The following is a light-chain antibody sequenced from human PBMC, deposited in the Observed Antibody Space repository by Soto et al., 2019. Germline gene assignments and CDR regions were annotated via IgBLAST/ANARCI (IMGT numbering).Light chain of an antibody. J-gene: IGLJ1*01. CDR1: SSNIGAGYD. CDR2: GNS. V-gene: IGLV1-40*01. Sequence: QSVLTQPPSVSGAPGQRVTISCTGSSSNIGAGYDVHWYQQLPGTAPKVLIYGNSNRPSGVPDRFSGSKSGTSASLAITGLQAEDEADYYCSSYAGSSNVFGTGTKLTVL. CDR3: SSYAGSSNV.